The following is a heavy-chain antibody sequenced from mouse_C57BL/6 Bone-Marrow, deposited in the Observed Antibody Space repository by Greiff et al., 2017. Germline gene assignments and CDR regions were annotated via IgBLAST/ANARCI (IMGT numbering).Heavy chain of an antibody. CDR1: GYTFTSYT. Sequence: QVHVKQSGAELARPGASVKMSCKASGYTFTSYTMHWVKQRPGQGLEWIGYINPSSGYTKYNQKFKDKATLTADKSSSTAYMQLSSLTSEDSAVYYCASDYDGAWFAYWGQGTLVTVSA. V-gene: IGHV1-4*01. J-gene: IGHJ3*01. CDR2: INPSSGYT. D-gene: IGHD2-4*01. CDR3: ASDYDGAWFAY.